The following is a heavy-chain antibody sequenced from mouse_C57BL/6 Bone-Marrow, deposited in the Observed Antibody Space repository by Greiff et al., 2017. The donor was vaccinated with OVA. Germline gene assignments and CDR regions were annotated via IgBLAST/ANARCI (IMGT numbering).Heavy chain of an antibody. CDR3: ARSSYYGSSQFAY. V-gene: IGHV1-80*01. CDR2: IYPGDGDT. CDR1: GYAFSSYW. Sequence: VQLQQSGAELVKPGASVKISCKASGYAFSSYWMNWVKQRPGKGLEWIGQIYPGDGDTNYNGKFKGKATLTADKSSSTAYMQLSSLTSEDSAVYFCARSSYYGSSQFAYWGQGTLVTVSA. J-gene: IGHJ3*01. D-gene: IGHD1-1*01.